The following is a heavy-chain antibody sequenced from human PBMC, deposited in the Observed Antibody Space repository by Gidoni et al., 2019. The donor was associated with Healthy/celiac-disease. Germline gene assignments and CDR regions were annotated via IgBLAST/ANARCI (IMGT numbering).Heavy chain of an antibody. CDR3: AKDFGTSSYRMDV. D-gene: IGHD6-6*01. CDR2: ISYDGSNK. Sequence: QVQLVESGGGVVQPGRYLSLSCAASGFTFSSYGMHWVRQAPGKGLEWVAVISYDGSNKYYADSVKGRFTISRDNSKNTLYLQMNSLRDEDTAVYYCAKDFGTSSYRMDVWGQGTTVTVSS. J-gene: IGHJ6*02. CDR1: GFTFSSYG. V-gene: IGHV3-30*18.